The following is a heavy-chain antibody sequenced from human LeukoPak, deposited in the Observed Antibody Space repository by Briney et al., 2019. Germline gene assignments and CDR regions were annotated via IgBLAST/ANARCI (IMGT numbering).Heavy chain of an antibody. J-gene: IGHJ3*02. Sequence: PSETLSLTCTVSGGSISSYYWSWIRQPAGKGLEWIGRIYTSGSTNYNPSLKSRVTMSVDTSKNQFSLKLSSVTAADTAVYYCAREEGITGTTNAFDIWGQGTMVTVSS. V-gene: IGHV4-4*07. D-gene: IGHD1-7*01. CDR2: IYTSGST. CDR3: AREEGITGTTNAFDI. CDR1: GGSISSYY.